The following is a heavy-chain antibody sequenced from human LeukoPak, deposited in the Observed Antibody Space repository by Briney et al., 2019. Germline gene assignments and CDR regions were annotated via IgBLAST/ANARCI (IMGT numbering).Heavy chain of an antibody. V-gene: IGHV3-23*01. Sequence: PGGSLRLSCAASGFTFSSYAMNWVRQAPGKGLEWVSAISGSGGNTYYADSVEGRFTISRDNSKNTLYLQLNSLRAEDTALYYCAKSYDSSGYYVTSNFQHWGRGTLVTVSS. CDR3: AKSYDSSGYYVTSNFQH. CDR2: ISGSGGNT. D-gene: IGHD3-22*01. J-gene: IGHJ1*01. CDR1: GFTFSSYA.